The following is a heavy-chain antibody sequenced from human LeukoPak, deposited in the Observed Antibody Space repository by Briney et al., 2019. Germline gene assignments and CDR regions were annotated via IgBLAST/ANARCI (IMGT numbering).Heavy chain of an antibody. CDR2: LHATESA. J-gene: IGHJ3*01. Sequence: SETLSLTCTVSGAYINNYYWTWIRQPAAQGLEWIGRLHATESAIYNPSLKGRVTMSLDTSKDQLSLTLASVTAADSAVYYCASLSSGAAFDVWGQGAVVTVSS. V-gene: IGHV4-4*07. D-gene: IGHD3-22*01. CDR1: GAYINNYY. CDR3: ASLSSGAAFDV.